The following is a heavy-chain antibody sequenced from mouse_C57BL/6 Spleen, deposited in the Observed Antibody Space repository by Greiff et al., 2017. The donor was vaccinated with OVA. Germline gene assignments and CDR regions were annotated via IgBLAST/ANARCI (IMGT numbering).Heavy chain of an antibody. J-gene: IGHJ3*01. D-gene: IGHD2-4*01. V-gene: IGHV14-2*01. Sequence: VQLQQSGAELVKPGASVKLSCTASGFTFTDYYMHWVQQRTEQGLEWIGRIDPEDGETKYAPKFPGKATITADTSSNTAYLQLSSLTSEDTAVYYCALYYDYDVPFAYWGQGTLVTVSA. CDR3: ALYYDYDVPFAY. CDR1: GFTFTDYY. CDR2: IDPEDGET.